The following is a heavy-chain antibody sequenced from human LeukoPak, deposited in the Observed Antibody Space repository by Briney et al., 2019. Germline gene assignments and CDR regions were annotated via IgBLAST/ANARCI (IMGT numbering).Heavy chain of an antibody. J-gene: IGHJ4*02. CDR2: INCKTDAETT. D-gene: IGHD6-13*01. CDR1: GFTFSNAW. V-gene: IGHV3-15*01. CDR3: TTAAVY. Sequence: PGESLRLSCAASGFTFSNAWMSWVRQAPGKGLEWVGRINCKTDAETTYYAAPVKGRFTISRDDSKHTLHLQMNSLKTEDTAVYYCTTAAVYWGQGTLVTVSS.